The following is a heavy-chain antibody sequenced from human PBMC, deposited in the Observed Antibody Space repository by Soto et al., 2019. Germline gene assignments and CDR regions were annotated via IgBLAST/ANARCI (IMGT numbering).Heavy chain of an antibody. V-gene: IGHV3-23*01. D-gene: IGHD6-13*01. Sequence: GGSLRLSCAASGFTFSSYVMTWVRQAPGKGLEWVSGISGSGGGIYYEESVKGRFTISRDNSKNTLYLQMNSLRAEDTAVYYCAEDQGQLVAPYYFDHWGQGTLVTVSS. J-gene: IGHJ4*02. CDR1: GFTFSSYV. CDR3: AEDQGQLVAPYYFDH. CDR2: ISGSGGGI.